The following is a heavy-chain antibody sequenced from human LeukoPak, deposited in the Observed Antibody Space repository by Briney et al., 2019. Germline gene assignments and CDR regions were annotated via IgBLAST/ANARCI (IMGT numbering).Heavy chain of an antibody. CDR3: ARGAYSNWFDP. Sequence: LETLSLTCTVSGGSISSSSYYWGWIRQPPGKGLEWIGSIYYSGSTYYNPSLKSRVTISVDTSKNQFSLKLSSVTAADTAVYYCARGAYSNWFDPWGQGTLVTVSS. CDR1: GGSISSSSYY. J-gene: IGHJ5*02. D-gene: IGHD4-11*01. CDR2: IYYSGST. V-gene: IGHV4-39*07.